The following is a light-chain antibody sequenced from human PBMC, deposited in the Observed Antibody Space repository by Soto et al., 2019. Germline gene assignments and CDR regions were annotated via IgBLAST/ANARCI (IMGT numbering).Light chain of an antibody. V-gene: IGKV1-27*01. Sequence: DIQMTQSPSSLSASLGDRVTITCRASQGIGVYLAWFQQKPGKVPRLLIYAASALQSGVPSRFSGGGSGTDFTLTINSLQPEDVATYYCQKYKSAPLTFGGGTKVDIK. CDR1: QGIGVY. CDR3: QKYKSAPLT. J-gene: IGKJ4*01. CDR2: AAS.